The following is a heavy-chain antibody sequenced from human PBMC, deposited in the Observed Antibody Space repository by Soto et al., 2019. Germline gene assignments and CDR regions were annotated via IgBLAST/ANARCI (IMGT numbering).Heavy chain of an antibody. J-gene: IGHJ5*02. CDR2: IFSNDEK. CDR1: GFSLSNAGLG. CDR3: ASTYSTSWYWFDP. V-gene: IGHV2-26*04. Sequence: QVTVKESGPVLVKPTETLTLTCTVSGFSLSNAGLGVSWIRQPPGKALEWLAHIFSNDEKSYSTSLKSRLTTPKDTSKSQVVLTMTNMDPVDTATYYCASTYSTSWYWFDPWGQGTLVTVSS. D-gene: IGHD6-13*01.